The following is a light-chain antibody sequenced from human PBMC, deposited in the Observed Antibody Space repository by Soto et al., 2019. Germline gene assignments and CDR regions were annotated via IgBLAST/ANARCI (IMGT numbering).Light chain of an antibody. CDR2: EVN. CDR1: SSNVGSYKL. Sequence: QSVLTQPASVSGSPGQSITISWTGTSSNVGSYKLVCWYQQHPGKAPILVIFEVNKRPSGVSSRFSGSKSGNTASLIISGLKVEDEADYYCFSSGGSPSYVFGTGTKVTVL. CDR3: FSSGGSPSYV. V-gene: IGLV2-23*02. J-gene: IGLJ1*01.